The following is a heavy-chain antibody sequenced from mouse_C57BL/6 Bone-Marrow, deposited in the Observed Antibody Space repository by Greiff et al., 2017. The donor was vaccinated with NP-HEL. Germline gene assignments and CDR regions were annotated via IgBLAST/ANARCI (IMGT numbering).Heavy chain of an antibody. V-gene: IGHV1-64*01. D-gene: IGHD1-1*01. Sequence: VQLQQPGAELVKPGASVKLSCKASGYTFTSYWMHWVKQRPGQGLEWIGMIHPNSGSTNYNEKFKSKATLTVDKSSSTAYMQLSSLTSEDSAVYDCARLRITTVVARGYFDVWGTGTTVTVSS. CDR3: ARLRITTVVARGYFDV. CDR2: IHPNSGST. J-gene: IGHJ1*03. CDR1: GYTFTSYW.